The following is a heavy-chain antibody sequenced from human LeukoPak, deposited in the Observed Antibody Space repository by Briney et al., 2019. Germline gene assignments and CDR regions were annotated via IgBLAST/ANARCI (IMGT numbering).Heavy chain of an antibody. Sequence: PSETLSLTCTVSGGSITSSPYHWAWIRQPPGRGPEWIGTVSHTGATQYSPSLTSRVTISLDTSKNQFSLKLSSVTAADTAVYYCARNYYGSGILPYWGQGTLVTVSS. CDR2: VSHTGAT. CDR1: GGSITSSPYH. V-gene: IGHV4-39*07. D-gene: IGHD3-10*01. J-gene: IGHJ4*02. CDR3: ARNYYGSGILPY.